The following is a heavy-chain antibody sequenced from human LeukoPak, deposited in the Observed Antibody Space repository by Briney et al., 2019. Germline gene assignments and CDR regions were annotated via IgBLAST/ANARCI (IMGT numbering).Heavy chain of an antibody. CDR1: GGSFSGYY. CDR2: INHSGST. CDR3: ARGRGGTIFGVVIYYYYGMDV. D-gene: IGHD3-3*01. V-gene: IGHV4-34*01. J-gene: IGHJ6*02. Sequence: SETLSLTCAVYGGSFSGYYWSWVRQPPGKGLEWIGEINHSGSTNYNPSLKSRVTISVDTSKNQFSLKLSSVTAADTAVYYCARGRGGTIFGVVIYYYYGMDVWGQGTTVTVSS.